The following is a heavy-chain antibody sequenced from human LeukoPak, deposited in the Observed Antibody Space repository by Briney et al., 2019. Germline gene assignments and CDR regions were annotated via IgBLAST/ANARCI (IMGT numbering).Heavy chain of an antibody. J-gene: IGHJ4*02. CDR1: GFTFSIYW. Sequence: PGGSLRLSCAASGFTFSIYWMSWVRQAPGKGLEWVANTKQDGSEKYYVDSVKGRFTVSRDNAKNSLYLQMNSLRAEDTAVYYCARAYMYYSDSSGYNYWGQGTLVTVSS. D-gene: IGHD3-22*01. V-gene: IGHV3-7*01. CDR2: TKQDGSEK. CDR3: ARAYMYYSDSSGYNY.